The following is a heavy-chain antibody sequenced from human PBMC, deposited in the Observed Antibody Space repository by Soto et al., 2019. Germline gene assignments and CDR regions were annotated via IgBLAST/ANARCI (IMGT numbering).Heavy chain of an antibody. J-gene: IGHJ6*02. CDR1: GGTFSHSV. CDR2: IIPPFWKT. Sequence: QVQLVQSGTEVKKPGSSAKVSCKASGGTFSHSVIRWVRQAPGQGLEWKGGIIPPFWKTEYAEKFKVRIAITTDETTTTVYMDLRSLRVEDTYVYFSERDVGSGELSVDWGQGTTVIVSS. V-gene: IGHV1-69*01. CDR3: ERDVGSGELSVD. D-gene: IGHD3-10*01.